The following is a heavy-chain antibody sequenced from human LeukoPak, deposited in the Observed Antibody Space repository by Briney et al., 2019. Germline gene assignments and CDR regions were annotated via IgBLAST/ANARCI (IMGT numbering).Heavy chain of an antibody. Sequence: PAASVKVSCKASGYTFTSYGISWVRQAPGQGLEWMGWISAYNGNTNYAQKLQGRVTMTTDTSTSTAYMELRSLRSDDTAVYYCARGDSSGYYYGPLVDWFDPWGQETLVTVSS. J-gene: IGHJ5*02. CDR2: ISAYNGNT. CDR3: ARGDSSGYYYGPLVDWFDP. CDR1: GYTFTSYG. D-gene: IGHD3-22*01. V-gene: IGHV1-18*01.